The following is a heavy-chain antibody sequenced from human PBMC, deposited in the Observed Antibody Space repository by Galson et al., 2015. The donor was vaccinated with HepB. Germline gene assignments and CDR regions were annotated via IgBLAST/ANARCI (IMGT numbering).Heavy chain of an antibody. Sequence: SLRLSCAASGFTFSSYSMNWVRQAPGKGLEWVSSISSSSSTIYYADSVKGRFTISRDNAKNSLYLQMNSLRAEDTAVYYCARDYRDLGTPPYYYYGMDVWGQGTTVTVSS. D-gene: IGHD3-16*01. V-gene: IGHV3-48*01. CDR3: ARDYRDLGTPPYYYYGMDV. CDR2: ISSSSSTI. J-gene: IGHJ6*02. CDR1: GFTFSSYS.